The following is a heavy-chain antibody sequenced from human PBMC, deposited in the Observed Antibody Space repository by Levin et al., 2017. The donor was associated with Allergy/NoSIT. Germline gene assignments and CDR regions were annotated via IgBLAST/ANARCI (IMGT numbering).Heavy chain of an antibody. D-gene: IGHD5/OR15-5a*01. CDR1: GGSVSSGTYY. V-gene: IGHV4-61*01. J-gene: IGHJ6*02. CDR3: ARNRIIVSGGNDYYYGMDV. CDR2: INYRGVT. Sequence: SETLSLTCSVSGGSVSSGTYYWSWIRRPPGTGLEWIGYINYRGVTKYNPSLKSRVTISVDTSKNEFSLKVTSVTAADTAVYYCARNRIIVSGGNDYYYGMDVWGQGTTVSVSS.